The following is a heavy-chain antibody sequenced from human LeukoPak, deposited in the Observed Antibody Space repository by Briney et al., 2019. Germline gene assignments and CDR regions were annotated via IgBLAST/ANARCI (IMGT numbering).Heavy chain of an antibody. CDR3: ARDLRDGYNLAV. CDR1: GFTFTTYT. CDR2: ISSSSSYI. V-gene: IGHV3-21*01. J-gene: IGHJ4*02. Sequence: GGSLRLSCEASGFTFTTYTMSWVRQAPGKGLEWVSSISSSSSYIYYADSVKGRFTISRDNAKNSLYLQMNSLRAEDTAVYYCARDLRDGYNLAVWGQGTLVTVSS. D-gene: IGHD5-24*01.